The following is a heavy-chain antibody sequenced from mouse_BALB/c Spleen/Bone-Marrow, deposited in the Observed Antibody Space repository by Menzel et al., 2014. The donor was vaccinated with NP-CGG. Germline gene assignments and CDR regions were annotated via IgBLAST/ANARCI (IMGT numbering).Heavy chain of an antibody. CDR1: GYTFSSYW. CDR3: ARSMDY. CDR2: ILPGSGGT. Sequence: QVQLQQSGAELMKPGASVKISCKATGYTFSSYWIEWVKQRPGHGLEWIGEILPGSGGTNYNEKFKGKATFTADTSSNTAYMQLNSLTSEDSAVYYCARSMDYWGQGTSVTVPS. J-gene: IGHJ4*01. V-gene: IGHV1-9*01.